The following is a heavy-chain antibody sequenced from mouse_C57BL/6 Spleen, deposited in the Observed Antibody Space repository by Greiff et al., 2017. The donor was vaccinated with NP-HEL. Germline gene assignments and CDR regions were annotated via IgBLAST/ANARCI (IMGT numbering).Heavy chain of an antibody. J-gene: IGHJ3*01. CDR2: IDPEDGET. V-gene: IGHV14-2*01. CDR3: ARSLRTGSWFAY. D-gene: IGHD4-1*01. Sequence: EVQLQQSGAELVKPGASVKLSCTASGFNIKDYYMHWVKQRTEQGLEWIGRIDPEDGETKYAPKFQGKATITADTSSNTADLQLSSLTSEDTAVYYCARSLRTGSWFAYWGQGTLVTVSA. CDR1: GFNIKDYY.